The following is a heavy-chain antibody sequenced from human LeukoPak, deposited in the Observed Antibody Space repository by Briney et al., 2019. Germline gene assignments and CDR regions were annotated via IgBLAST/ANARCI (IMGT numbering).Heavy chain of an antibody. D-gene: IGHD2-21*01. Sequence: SETLSLTCTVSGGSISSGSYYWSWIRQPAGKGLEWIGRIYTSGSTNYNPSLKSRVTIPVDTSKNQFSLKLSSVTAADTAVYYCARAGYYAFDIWGQGTMVTVSS. V-gene: IGHV4-61*02. CDR3: ARAGYYAFDI. CDR2: IYTSGST. J-gene: IGHJ3*02. CDR1: GGSISSGSYY.